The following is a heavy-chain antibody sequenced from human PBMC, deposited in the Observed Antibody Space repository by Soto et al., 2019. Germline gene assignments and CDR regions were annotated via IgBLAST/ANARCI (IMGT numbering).Heavy chain of an antibody. CDR3: ARGDQLRRAHYYYYYGMDV. CDR2: IYYSGST. V-gene: IGHV4-30-4*01. CDR1: GGSISSGDYY. Sequence: TLSLTCTVSGGSISSGDYYWSWIRQPPGKGLEWIGYIYYSGSTYYNPSLKSRVTISVDTSKNQFSLKLSSVTAAGTAVYYCARGDQLRRAHYYYYYGMDVWGQGTTVTVSS. D-gene: IGHD1-1*01. J-gene: IGHJ6*02.